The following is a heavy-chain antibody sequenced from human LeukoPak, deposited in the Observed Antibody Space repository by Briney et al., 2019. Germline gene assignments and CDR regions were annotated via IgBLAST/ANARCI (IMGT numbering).Heavy chain of an antibody. CDR2: IYSGGST. CDR1: GFTVSSNY. CDR3: AREGVGVGPLGQDV. D-gene: IGHD3-10*01. J-gene: IGHJ6*02. V-gene: IGHV3-53*01. Sequence: GGSLRLSCAASGFTVSSNYMSWVRQAPGKGLEWVSVIYSGGSTYYADSVKGRFTISRDNSKNTLYLQMNSLGAEDTAVYYCAREGVGVGPLGQDVWGQGTTVTVSS.